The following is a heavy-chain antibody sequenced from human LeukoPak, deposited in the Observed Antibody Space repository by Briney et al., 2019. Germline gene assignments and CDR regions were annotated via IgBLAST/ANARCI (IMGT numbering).Heavy chain of an antibody. D-gene: IGHD5-18*01. J-gene: IGHJ5*02. Sequence: GGSLRLSCTASGLTVSSNHISWVRQAPGKWLEWVSVIYSGGITYYADSVKGRFTISRDNSKNTLYLQMNSLRAEDTAVYYCARETAANQGFDPWGQGTLVTVSS. CDR1: GLTVSSNH. CDR3: ARETAANQGFDP. V-gene: IGHV3-66*01. CDR2: IYSGGIT.